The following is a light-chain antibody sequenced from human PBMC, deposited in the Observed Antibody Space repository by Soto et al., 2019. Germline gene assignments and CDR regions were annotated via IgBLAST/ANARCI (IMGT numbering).Light chain of an antibody. J-gene: IGLJ1*01. CDR2: EGS. CDR3: CSYAGRSTWV. CDR1: SSDVGSYNL. V-gene: IGLV2-23*01. Sequence: QSALTQPASVSGSPGQSITISCTGTSSDVGSYNLVSWYQQHPGKAPKLMIYEGSKRPSGGSNRFSGSKSGNTASLTISGLQAEDEADYYCCSYAGRSTWVVGTGTKLTVL.